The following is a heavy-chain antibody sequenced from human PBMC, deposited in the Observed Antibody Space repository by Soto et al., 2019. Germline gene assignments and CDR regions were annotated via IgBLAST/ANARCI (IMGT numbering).Heavy chain of an antibody. J-gene: IGHJ4*02. V-gene: IGHV1-69*13. Sequence: GASVKVSCKASGGTFSSYAISWVRQAPGQGLEWMGGIIPIFGTANYAQKFQGRVTITADGSTSTAYMELSSLRSEDTAVYYCARVALQEMATIYYFDYWGQGTLVTVSS. D-gene: IGHD5-12*01. CDR1: GGTFSSYA. CDR3: ARVALQEMATIYYFDY. CDR2: IIPIFGTA.